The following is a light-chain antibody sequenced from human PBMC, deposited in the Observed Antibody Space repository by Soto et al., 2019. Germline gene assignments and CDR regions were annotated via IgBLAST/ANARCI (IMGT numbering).Light chain of an antibody. CDR3: QQYGSSGT. CDR1: QSVSNNY. V-gene: IGKV3-20*01. Sequence: IMLTQNPGTLSLSPGERSTLSSRASQSVSNNYLAWYQQKPGQATRLLIYGASNRATGIPDRFSGSGSGTDFTLTISRLEPEDFAVYYCQQYGSSGTFGQGSKVDI. CDR2: GAS. J-gene: IGKJ1*01.